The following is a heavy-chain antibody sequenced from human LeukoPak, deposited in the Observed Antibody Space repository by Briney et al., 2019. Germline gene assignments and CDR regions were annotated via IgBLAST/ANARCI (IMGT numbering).Heavy chain of an antibody. Sequence: AGGSLRLSCAASGFTFSTHAMHWVRQAPGKGLHWVAVISFIGTNTYYADSVRGRFTISRDNSKNTVYLQMSSLRAEDTAIYYCARDGGSSFPGWYFDLWGRGTLVTVSA. CDR3: ARDGGSSFPGWYFDL. J-gene: IGHJ2*01. CDR1: GFTFSTHA. CDR2: ISFIGTNT. D-gene: IGHD1-26*01. V-gene: IGHV3-30-3*01.